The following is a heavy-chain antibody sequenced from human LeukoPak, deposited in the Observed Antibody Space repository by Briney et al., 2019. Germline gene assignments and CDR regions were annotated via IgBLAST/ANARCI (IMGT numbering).Heavy chain of an antibody. V-gene: IGHV3-30*03. CDR2: ISYDGSNK. CDR1: GFTFSSYG. D-gene: IGHD1-26*01. CDR3: ARGPGRPYSGSYYPSYFDY. Sequence: GGSLRLSCAASGFTFSSYGMHWVRQAPGKGLEWVAVISYDGSNKYYADSVKGRFTISRDNSKNTLYLQMNSLRAEDTAVYYCARGPGRPYSGSYYPSYFDYWGQGTLVTVSS. J-gene: IGHJ4*02.